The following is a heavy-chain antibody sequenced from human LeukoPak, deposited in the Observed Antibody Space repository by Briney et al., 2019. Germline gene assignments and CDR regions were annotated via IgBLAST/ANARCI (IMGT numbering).Heavy chain of an antibody. Sequence: PGGSLRLSCAASGFTFSDYYMSWVRQAPGKGLEWVSAISGSGGSTYYADSVKGRFTISRDNSKNTLYLQMNSPRAEDTAVYYCAKQDTASSWFDPWGQGTLVTVSS. J-gene: IGHJ5*02. CDR2: ISGSGGST. D-gene: IGHD5-18*01. CDR1: GFTFSDYY. CDR3: AKQDTASSWFDP. V-gene: IGHV3-23*01.